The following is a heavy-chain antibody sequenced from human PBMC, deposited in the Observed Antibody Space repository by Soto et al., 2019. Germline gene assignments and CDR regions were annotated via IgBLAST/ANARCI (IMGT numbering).Heavy chain of an antibody. CDR1: GLTFNNYA. V-gene: IGHV3-23*01. CDR3: XVWYGGHYYYYYYGMDV. J-gene: IGHJ6*02. CDR2: IDLSGATT. D-gene: IGHD3-10*01. Sequence: QTGGSLRLSCAASGLTFNNYAMTWVRQAPGKGLEWVSAIDLSGATTYYADSVKGRFTISRDNSKNTVFLQMNSLRVEDTAVYYCXVWYGGHYYYYYYGMDVWGQGTTVTVSS.